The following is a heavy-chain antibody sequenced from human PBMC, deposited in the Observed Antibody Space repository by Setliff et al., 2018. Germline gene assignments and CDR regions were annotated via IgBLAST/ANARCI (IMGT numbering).Heavy chain of an antibody. J-gene: IGHJ2*01. Sequence: PSETLSLTCTVSGGSISSGSYYWSWIRQPAGKGLEWIGRIYSSGSTKYNPSLKSRVTISGDTSKNQFSLKLSSVTAADTAVYYCARDLLHSNTRRCPQFSDCSFADTGSFCCCLW. CDR1: GGSISSGSYY. D-gene: IGHD3-10*01. V-gene: IGHV4-61*02. CDR3: ARDLLHSNTRRCPQFSDCSFADTGSFCCCL. CDR2: IYSSGST.